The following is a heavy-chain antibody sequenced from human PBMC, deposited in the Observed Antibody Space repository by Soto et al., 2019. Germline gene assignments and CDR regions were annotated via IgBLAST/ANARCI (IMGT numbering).Heavy chain of an antibody. CDR3: AAELYLGGDCCYFDY. D-gene: IGHD2-21*02. CDR2: IIVGSGVT. Sequence: SLVKVSCKTSGFTFSNSVVQWVRQARGQRLEWIGWIIVGSGVTNYLQSLQGRITITRDTSTGTAYMELSNLRSEDTAVYYCAAELYLGGDCCYFDYWGQGALVTVSS. V-gene: IGHV1-58*01. J-gene: IGHJ4*02. CDR1: GFTFSNSV.